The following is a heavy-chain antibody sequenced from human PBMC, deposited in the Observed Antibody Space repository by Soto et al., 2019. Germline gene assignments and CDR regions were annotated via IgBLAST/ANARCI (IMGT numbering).Heavy chain of an antibody. V-gene: IGHV3-30*18. D-gene: IGHD2-15*01. CDR2: ISYDGSNK. J-gene: IGHJ6*03. Sequence: QLQLVESGGGVVRPGRSLRLSCAASGFTFSNYGMQWVRQAPGKGLEWVAGISYDGSNKYYADSAKGRFTISRDNSQNTLYLHMNSLRAEDTAVYYCAKKKGYCGGGSCYYMDVWGKGTTVTVSS. CDR3: AKKKGYCGGGSCYYMDV. CDR1: GFTFSNYG.